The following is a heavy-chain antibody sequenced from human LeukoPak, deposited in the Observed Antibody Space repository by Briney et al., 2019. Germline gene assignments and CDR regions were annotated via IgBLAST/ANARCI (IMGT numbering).Heavy chain of an antibody. Sequence: GGSLRLSCAASGFTFSSYAMSWVRQAPGKGLEWVSGISGSGGSTYYADSVKGRFTISRDNSKNTLYLQMNSLRAEDTAVYYCAKMPVSYSSGWSNFDYWGQGNLVTVSS. CDR1: GFTFSSYA. V-gene: IGHV3-23*01. J-gene: IGHJ4*02. CDR2: ISGSGGST. D-gene: IGHD6-19*01. CDR3: AKMPVSYSSGWSNFDY.